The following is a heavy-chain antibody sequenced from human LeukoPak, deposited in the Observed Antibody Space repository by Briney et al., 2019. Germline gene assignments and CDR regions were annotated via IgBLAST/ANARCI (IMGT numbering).Heavy chain of an antibody. Sequence: KPSETLSLTCAVYGGSFSGYYWSWIRQPPGKGLEWIGEINHSGSTNYNPSLKSRVTISVDRSKNQFSLKLSSVTAADTAVYYCARLRGSGSYLYYFDYWGQGTLVTVSS. V-gene: IGHV4-34*01. CDR3: ARLRGSGSYLYYFDY. CDR2: INHSGST. CDR1: GGSFSGYY. J-gene: IGHJ4*02. D-gene: IGHD3-10*01.